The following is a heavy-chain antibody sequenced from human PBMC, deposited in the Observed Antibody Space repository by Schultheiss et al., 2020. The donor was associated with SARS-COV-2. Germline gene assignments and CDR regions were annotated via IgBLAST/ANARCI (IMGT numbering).Heavy chain of an antibody. CDR1: GYTFTSYG. CDR3: ARARNSGIDAFDI. D-gene: IGHD1-26*01. J-gene: IGHJ3*02. Sequence: SVKVSCKASGYTFTSYGISWVRQAPGQGLEWMGGIIPIFGTANYAQKFQGRVTITADESTSTAYMELSSLRSEDTAVYYCARARNSGIDAFDIWGQGTMVTVSS. CDR2: IIPIFGTA. V-gene: IGHV1-69*13.